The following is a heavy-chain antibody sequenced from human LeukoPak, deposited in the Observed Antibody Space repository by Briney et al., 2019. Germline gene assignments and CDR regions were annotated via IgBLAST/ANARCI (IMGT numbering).Heavy chain of an antibody. CDR2: ISGSGGST. CDR1: GFTFSSYA. D-gene: IGHD5-18*01. V-gene: IGHV3-23*01. Sequence: GGSLRLSCAASGFTFSSYAMSWVRQAPGKGLEWASAISGSGGSTYYADSVKGRFTISRDNSKNTLYLQMNSLRAEDTAVYYCAKGRGYSYYYGMDVWGQGTTVTVSS. J-gene: IGHJ6*02. CDR3: AKGRGYSYYYGMDV.